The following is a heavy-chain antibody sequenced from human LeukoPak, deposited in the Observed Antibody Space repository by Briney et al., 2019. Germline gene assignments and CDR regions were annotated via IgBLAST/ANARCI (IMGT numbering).Heavy chain of an antibody. CDR2: IHQHGSKE. CDR1: GFNFRAYW. V-gene: IGHV3-7*03. Sequence: GGSLRLSCTTSGFNFRAYWMGWVRQAPGKGLEWVANIHQHGSKENYLDSVKGRFTISRDNSKNTLYLQMNSLRAEDTAVYYCAKTGYCSSTSCSDWFDPWGQGTLVTVSS. D-gene: IGHD2-2*01. CDR3: AKTGYCSSTSCSDWFDP. J-gene: IGHJ5*02.